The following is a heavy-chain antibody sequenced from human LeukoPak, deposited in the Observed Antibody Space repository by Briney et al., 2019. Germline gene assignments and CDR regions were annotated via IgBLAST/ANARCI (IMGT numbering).Heavy chain of an antibody. Sequence: PGGSLRLSCAASGFTFSNYAMHWVRQAPGKGLEWVTVISFDGSNEYYTDSVKGRFTTSRDNSKNTLYLQMNSLRPEDTAMHYCARQIAVADELFDNWGQGTLVTVSS. CDR2: ISFDGSNE. V-gene: IGHV3-30-3*01. D-gene: IGHD6-19*01. J-gene: IGHJ4*02. CDR3: ARQIAVADELFDN. CDR1: GFTFSNYA.